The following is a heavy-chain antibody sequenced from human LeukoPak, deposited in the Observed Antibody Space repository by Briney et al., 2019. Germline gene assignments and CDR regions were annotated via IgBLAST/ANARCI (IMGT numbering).Heavy chain of an antibody. Sequence: ASVKVSCKASGYTFTSYGISWVRQAPGQGLEWMGWISAYNGNTNYAQKLQGRVTMTTDTSTSTAYMELRSLRSDDTAVYYCARSYVSPGTGSRIVVVPAAHWGQGTLVTVSS. D-gene: IGHD2-2*01. CDR3: ARSYVSPGTGSRIVVVPAAH. CDR1: GYTFTSYG. CDR2: ISAYNGNT. V-gene: IGHV1-18*01. J-gene: IGHJ4*02.